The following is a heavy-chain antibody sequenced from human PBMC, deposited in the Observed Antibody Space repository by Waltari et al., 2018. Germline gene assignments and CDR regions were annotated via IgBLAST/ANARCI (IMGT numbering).Heavy chain of an antibody. J-gene: IGHJ6*02. D-gene: IGHD4-17*01. CDR3: VRAFMVTTFSALRYHDYYGMDV. Sequence: QVQLQQWGAGLLKPPATLSLTCAVDGGSFRDYSWSWVRQAPGKGLEWIGEINPSGVTNLNPSLKSRVTISVDTSKNQFSLRLSSVTAADTAVYYCVRAFMVTTFSALRYHDYYGMDVWGQGTAVTVSS. CDR2: INPSGVT. V-gene: IGHV4-34*01. CDR1: GGSFRDYS.